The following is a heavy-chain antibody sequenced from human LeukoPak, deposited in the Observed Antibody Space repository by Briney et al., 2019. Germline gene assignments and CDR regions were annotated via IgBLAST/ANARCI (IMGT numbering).Heavy chain of an antibody. CDR1: GGSISSSSYY. V-gene: IGHV4-39*01. D-gene: IGHD1-1*01. CDR2: IYYSGST. Sequence: PSETLSLICTVSGGSISSSSYYWGWIRQPPGKGLEWIGSIYYSGSTYYNPSLKSRVTISVDTSKNQFSLKLSSVTAADTAVYYCARHGVQLTSIDYWGQGTLVTVSS. CDR3: ARHGVQLTSIDY. J-gene: IGHJ4*02.